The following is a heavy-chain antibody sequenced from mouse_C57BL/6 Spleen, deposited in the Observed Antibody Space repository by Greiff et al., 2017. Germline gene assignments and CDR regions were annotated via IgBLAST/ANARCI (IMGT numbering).Heavy chain of an antibody. CDR1: GYTFTSYW. CDR2: IDPSDSYT. V-gene: IGHV1-69*01. CDR3: ARRDYDSLFAY. D-gene: IGHD2-4*01. J-gene: IGHJ3*01. Sequence: VQLQQPGAELVMPGASVKLSCKASGYTFTSYWMHWVKQRPGQGLEWIGEIDPSDSYTNYNQKFKGKSTLTVDKSSSTACMQLSSLTSEDSAVYYCARRDYDSLFAYWGQGTLVTVSA.